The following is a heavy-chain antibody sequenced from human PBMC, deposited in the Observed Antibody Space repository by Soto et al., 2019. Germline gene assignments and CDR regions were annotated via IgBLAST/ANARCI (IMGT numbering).Heavy chain of an antibody. CDR2: ISGSGGST. J-gene: IGHJ6*02. CDR3: AKVIGYCSSTSCPPYYGMDV. D-gene: IGHD2-2*03. CDR1: GFTFSSYA. V-gene: IGHV3-23*01. Sequence: WGSLRLSCAASGFTFSSYAMSWVRQAPGKGLEWVSAISGSGGSTYYADSVKGRCTISRDNSKNTLYLQMNSLRAEDTAVYYCAKVIGYCSSTSCPPYYGMDVWGQGTTVTVSS.